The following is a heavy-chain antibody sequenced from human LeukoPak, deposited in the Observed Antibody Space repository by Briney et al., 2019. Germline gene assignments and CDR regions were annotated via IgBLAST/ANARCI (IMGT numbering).Heavy chain of an antibody. J-gene: IGHJ6*04. D-gene: IGHD3-16*01. CDR2: IYYSGST. V-gene: IGHV4-31*03. CDR3: ARDRIGYDYVWGTSLGYYGRDV. CDR1: GGSISSGGYS. Sequence: SQTLSLTCTVSGGSISSGGYSWSWIRQPPGKGLEWIGYIYYSGSTYYNPSLKSRVTISVDTSKNQFSLNLSSVIAADTAVYYCARDRIGYDYVWGTSLGYYGRDVWGKGTTVTVSS.